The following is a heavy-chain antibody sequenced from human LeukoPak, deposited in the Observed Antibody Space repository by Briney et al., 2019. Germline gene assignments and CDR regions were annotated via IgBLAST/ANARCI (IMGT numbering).Heavy chain of an antibody. J-gene: IGHJ4*02. D-gene: IGHD3-22*01. V-gene: IGHV3-23*01. CDR3: AKDLYSSGYYYTFDY. CDR2: ISGSGGST. Sequence: GGSLRLSCAASGFTFSSYAMSWVRQAPGKGLEWVSAISGSGGSTYYADSVKGWFTISRDNSKNTLYLQMNSLRAEDTAVYYCAKDLYSSGYYYTFDYWGQGTLVTVSS. CDR1: GFTFSSYA.